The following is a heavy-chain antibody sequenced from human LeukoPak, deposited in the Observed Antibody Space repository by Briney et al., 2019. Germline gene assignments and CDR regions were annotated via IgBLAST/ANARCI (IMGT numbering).Heavy chain of an antibody. D-gene: IGHD3-10*01. V-gene: IGHV3-9*01. CDR3: AKGTGNDPDAFDI. CDR2: ISWNSGSI. Sequence: GRSLRLSCAASGFTFDDYAMHWVRQAPGKGLEWVSGISWNSGSIGYADSVKGRFTISRDNAKNSLYLQMNSLRAEDTAVYYCAKGTGNDPDAFDIWGQGTMVTVSS. CDR1: GFTFDDYA. J-gene: IGHJ3*02.